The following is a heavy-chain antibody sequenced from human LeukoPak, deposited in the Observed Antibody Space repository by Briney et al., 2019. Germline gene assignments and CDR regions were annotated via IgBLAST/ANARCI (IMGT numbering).Heavy chain of an antibody. CDR3: AKEGRGGFDI. CDR1: GFNLSNYN. CDR2: IGYDGSKI. V-gene: IGHV3-30*02. J-gene: IGHJ3*02. Sequence: GGSLRLSCAASGFNLSNYNMNWVRQAPGKGLEWVTFIGYDGSKIYYADSVKGRFTISRDNSKNTLYLQMNSLRAEDTAVYYCAKEGRGGFDIWGQGTMVTVSS. D-gene: IGHD3-16*01.